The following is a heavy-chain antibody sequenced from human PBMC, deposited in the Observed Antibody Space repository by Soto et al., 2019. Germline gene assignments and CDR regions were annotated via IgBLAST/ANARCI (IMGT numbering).Heavy chain of an antibody. CDR2: INPSGGST. CDR3: ARSDDSSGYPQPGLDI. CDR1: GYTFTSYY. V-gene: IGHV1-46*01. Sequence: ASVKVSCKASGYTFTSYYMHWVRQAPGQGLEWMGIINPSGGSTSYAQKFQGRVTMTRDTSTSTVYMELSSLGSEDTAVYYCARSDDSSGYPQPGLDIWGQGTMITVSS. D-gene: IGHD3-22*01. J-gene: IGHJ3*02.